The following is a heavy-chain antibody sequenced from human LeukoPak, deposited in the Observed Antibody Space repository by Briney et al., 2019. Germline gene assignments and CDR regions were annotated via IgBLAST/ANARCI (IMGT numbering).Heavy chain of an antibody. CDR1: GGSFSGYY. V-gene: IGHV4-34*01. J-gene: IGHJ6*03. D-gene: IGHD3-16*01. CDR2: INHSGST. Sequence: SETLSLTCAVYGGSFSGYYWSWIRQPPGKGLERIGEINHSGSTNYNPSLKSRVTISVDTSKNQFSLKLSSVTAADTAVYYCARSNDYVWGSSPHFYYYYYMDVWGKGTTVTVSS. CDR3: ARSNDYVWGSSPHFYYYYYMDV.